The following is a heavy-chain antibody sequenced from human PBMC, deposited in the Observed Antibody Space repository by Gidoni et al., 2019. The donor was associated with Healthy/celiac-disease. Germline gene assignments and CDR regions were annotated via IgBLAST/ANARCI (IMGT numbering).Heavy chain of an antibody. CDR2: ISWNSGSI. V-gene: IGHV3-9*01. Sequence: EVQLVESGGGLVQPGRSLRLSCAASGFTFDDYAMHWVRPAPGKGLEWVSGISWNSGSIGYADSVKGRFTISRDNAKNSLYLQMNSLRAEDTALYYCAKGSLAYCGGDCYSSDYWGQGTLVTVSS. CDR1: GFTFDDYA. J-gene: IGHJ4*02. CDR3: AKGSLAYCGGDCYSSDY. D-gene: IGHD2-21*02.